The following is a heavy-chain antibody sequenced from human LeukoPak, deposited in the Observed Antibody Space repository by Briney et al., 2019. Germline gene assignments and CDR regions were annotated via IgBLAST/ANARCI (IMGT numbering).Heavy chain of an antibody. D-gene: IGHD3-3*01. J-gene: IGHJ6*02. CDR2: IYYSGST. CDR3: ARDRSADV. CDR1: GGSIRSSYYY. V-gene: IGHV4-31*03. Sequence: SETLSLTCTVSGGSIRSSYYYWSWIRQHPGKGLEWIGYIYYSGSTYYNPSLKSRVTISVDTSKNQFSLKLSSVTAADTAVYYCARDRSADVWGQGTTVTVSS.